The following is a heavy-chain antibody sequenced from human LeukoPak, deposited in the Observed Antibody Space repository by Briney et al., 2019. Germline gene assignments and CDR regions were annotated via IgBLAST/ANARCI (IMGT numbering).Heavy chain of an antibody. CDR3: ARRFQDQTYYYFGMDA. CDR2: IYYTGTT. D-gene: IGHD2-21*01. Sequence: SETLSLTCTVSGGSISNYYWGWIRQSPRRGLEWIGYIYYTGTTYYNPSLKSRVTISVDTSKNQFSLKLTSVTAADTAVYYCARRFQDQTYYYFGMDAWGQGTTVTVSS. J-gene: IGHJ6*02. V-gene: IGHV4-59*08. CDR1: GGSISNYY.